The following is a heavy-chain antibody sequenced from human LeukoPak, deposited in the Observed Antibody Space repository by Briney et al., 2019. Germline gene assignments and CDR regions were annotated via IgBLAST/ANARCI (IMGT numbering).Heavy chain of an antibody. D-gene: IGHD2/OR15-2a*01. J-gene: IGHJ4*02. Sequence: SVKVSCKASGGTSSTYTITWVRQAPGQGLEWMGGIIPIFRTPNYAQKFQGRVTITTDESTSTAYMELSSLKSEDTAIYYCARVDRYYFYLDVWGQGTLVTVSS. V-gene: IGHV1-69*05. CDR3: ARVDRYYFYLDV. CDR2: IIPIFRTP. CDR1: GGTSSTYT.